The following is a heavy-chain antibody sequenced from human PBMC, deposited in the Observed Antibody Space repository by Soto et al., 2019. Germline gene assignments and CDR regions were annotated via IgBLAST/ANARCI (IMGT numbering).Heavy chain of an antibody. CDR3: ARRGYSSSWYYYYYYGMDV. CDR2: MNPNSGNT. CDR1: GYTFTSYD. V-gene: IGHV1-8*01. Sequence: GASVKVSCKASGYTFTSYDINWVRQATGQGLEWMGWMNPNSGNTGYAQKLQGRVTTTRNTSISTAYMELSSLRSEDTAVYYCARRGYSSSWYYYYYYGMDVWGQGTTVTVSS. D-gene: IGHD6-13*01. J-gene: IGHJ6*02.